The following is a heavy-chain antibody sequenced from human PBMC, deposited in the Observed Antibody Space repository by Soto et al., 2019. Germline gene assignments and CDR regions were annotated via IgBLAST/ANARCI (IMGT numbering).Heavy chain of an antibody. CDR2: IYYSGST. V-gene: IGHV4-61*08. D-gene: IGHD5-18*01. Sequence: SLTCTVSGGSVSSGDYYWSWIRQPPGKGLEWIGYIYYSGSTNYNPSLKSRVSISLDTSKNQFSLRLTSVTAADTAVYYCARIPVDTYMINWFDPWGQGTLVTVSP. CDR1: GGSVSSGDYY. CDR3: ARIPVDTYMINWFDP. J-gene: IGHJ5*02.